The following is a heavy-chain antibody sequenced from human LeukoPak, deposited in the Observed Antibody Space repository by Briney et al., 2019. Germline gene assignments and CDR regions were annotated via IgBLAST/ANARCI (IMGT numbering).Heavy chain of an antibody. J-gene: IGHJ6*02. CDR1: RFTFTDYY. CDR2: INPNSGDT. CDR3: ARADTSLVNFYYFGMDV. V-gene: IGHV1-2*02. D-gene: IGHD5-18*01. Sequence: ASVKVSCKASRFTFTDYYIHWVRQAPGQGLEWMGWINPNSGDTNYAQKFQGRVTMTRDTSINTAYMELSRLRSGDTAVYYCARADTSLVNFYYFGMDVWGQGTTVTVSS.